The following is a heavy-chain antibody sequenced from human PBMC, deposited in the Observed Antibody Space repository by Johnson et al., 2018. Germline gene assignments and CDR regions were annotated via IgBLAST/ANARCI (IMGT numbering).Heavy chain of an antibody. V-gene: IGHV3-30*03. CDR2: ISYDGSNK. CDR3: AIDRPISGTYYGMDV. J-gene: IGHJ6*02. Sequence: QVQLVESGGGVVQPGRSLRLSCAASGFTFNAYGIHWVRQAPGKGLEWVAVISYDGSNKYYADSVKGRFTIPRDNSKNTLYLQRNSLRVEDTAVDYCAIDRPISGTYYGMDVWGQGTTVTASS. CDR1: GFTFNAYG. D-gene: IGHD1-20*01.